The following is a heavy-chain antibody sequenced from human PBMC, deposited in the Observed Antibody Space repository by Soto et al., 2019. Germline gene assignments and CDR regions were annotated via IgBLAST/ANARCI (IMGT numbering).Heavy chain of an antibody. Sequence: SETLSLTCTVSVASFSKYYWTWIRQSPGKGLEWIGYIYFNGNTNYNPSLKRRVTMSIDTSKKQFSLNLSSVTAADTAVYYCASVTFGGIVLAHWGQGALVTVSS. V-gene: IGHV4-59*01. J-gene: IGHJ4*02. D-gene: IGHD3-16*01. CDR2: IYFNGNT. CDR3: ASVTFGGIVLAH. CDR1: VASFSKYY.